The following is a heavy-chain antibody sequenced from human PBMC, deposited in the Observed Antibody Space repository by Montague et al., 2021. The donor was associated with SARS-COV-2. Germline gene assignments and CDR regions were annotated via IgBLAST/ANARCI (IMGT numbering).Heavy chain of an antibody. CDR3: VATYNGNWYYFDC. CDR2: LHYAGSA. D-gene: IGHD6-13*01. J-gene: IGHJ4*02. CDR1: GGSFSSGDSY. V-gene: IGHV4-39*01. Sequence: SETLSLTCSVSGGSFSSGDSYWGWLRQAPGKGLEWIGYLHYAGSAYYNPSLRSRVTISTDTSKNQFSLKLNSVTAADTAVYYCVATYNGNWYYFDCWGQGTLVTVSS.